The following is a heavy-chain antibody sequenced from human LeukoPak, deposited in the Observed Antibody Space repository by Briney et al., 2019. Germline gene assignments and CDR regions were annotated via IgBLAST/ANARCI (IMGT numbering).Heavy chain of an antibody. CDR2: ISSSGSTI. J-gene: IGHJ4*02. Sequence: PGGSLRLSCAASGFTFSDYYMSWIRQAPGKGLEWVSYISSSGSTIYYADSVKGRFTISRDNAKNSLYLQMNSLRAEDTAVYYCARDRARSKVATFYGYGYWGQGTLVTVSS. CDR3: ARDRARSKVATFYGYGY. D-gene: IGHD5-12*01. CDR1: GFTFSDYY. V-gene: IGHV3-11*01.